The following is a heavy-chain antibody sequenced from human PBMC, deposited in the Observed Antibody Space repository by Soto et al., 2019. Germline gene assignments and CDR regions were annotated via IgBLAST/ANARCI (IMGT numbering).Heavy chain of an antibody. V-gene: IGHV1-8*01. J-gene: IGHJ4*02. CDR1: GYTFTEYD. CDR3: EVPTGY. CDR2: VRPENINA. Sequence: QVQVVQSRAEVKKPGASVKVSCKTSGYTFTEYDLNWVRQTPGQGLEYMGWVRPENINAGYAPQFRGRVSMTADTSINTVYVELTTLTYEDTAVYYCEVPTGYWGQGTMVTVSS. D-gene: IGHD2-8*02.